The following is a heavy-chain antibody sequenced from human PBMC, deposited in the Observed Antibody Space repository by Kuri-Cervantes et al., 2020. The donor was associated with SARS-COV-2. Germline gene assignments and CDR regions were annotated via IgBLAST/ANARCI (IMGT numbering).Heavy chain of an antibody. CDR3: ARDLIFSTCDTPDYYGMDV. V-gene: IGHV3-66*01. CDR2: IYSGGST. D-gene: IGHD2-15*01. Sequence: GGSLRLSCAASGFPVASNYINWVRQAQEKGLEWVSSIYSGGSTHNAESLKGRFTISRDTSKNTLYLKMNSLGGENTGLYYCARDLIFSTCDTPDYYGMDVWGQGTTVTVSS. CDR1: GFPVASNY. J-gene: IGHJ6*02.